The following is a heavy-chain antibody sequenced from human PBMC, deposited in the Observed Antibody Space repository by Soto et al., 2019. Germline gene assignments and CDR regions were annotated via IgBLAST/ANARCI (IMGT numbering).Heavy chain of an antibody. CDR1: GFTFSNFA. Sequence: PGGSLRLSCSASGFTFSNFAIHWVRQAPGKGLEYVSAISSNGGSTYYADSVKGRFSISRDNSKNTLYLQMSSLRAEDTAVYYCVKLSSDWYFDYWGQGTLVTVSS. J-gene: IGHJ4*02. CDR2: ISSNGGST. D-gene: IGHD6-19*01. V-gene: IGHV3-64D*06. CDR3: VKLSSDWYFDY.